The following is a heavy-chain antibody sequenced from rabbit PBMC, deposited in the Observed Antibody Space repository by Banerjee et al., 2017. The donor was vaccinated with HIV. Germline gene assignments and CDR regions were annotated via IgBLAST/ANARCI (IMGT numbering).Heavy chain of an antibody. J-gene: IGHJ4*01. D-gene: IGHD8-1*01. CDR3: ARSYDGSSTYHNL. CDR1: GFSFSNTYW. Sequence: QSLEESGGDLVKPGASLTLTCTASGFSFSNTYWICWVRQAPGKGLEWIACIDAGSSGGTYYASWAKGRFTISKTSSTTVTLQLTSVTAADTATYFCARSYDGSSTYHNLWGPGTLVTVS. V-gene: IGHV1S40*01. CDR2: IDAGSSGGT.